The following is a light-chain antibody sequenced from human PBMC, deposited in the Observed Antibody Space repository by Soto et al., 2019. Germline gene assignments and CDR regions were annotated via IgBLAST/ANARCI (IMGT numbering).Light chain of an antibody. CDR2: AAS. Sequence: DIQLTQSPSFLSASVGDRVTITCRASQGISSYLAWYQQKPGKAPKLLIYAASTLQGGVPSRFSGSGSGTGFTLTISSLQPEDFATYYCQQLHSYPPTFGGGTKVDIK. CDR3: QQLHSYPPT. V-gene: IGKV1-9*01. J-gene: IGKJ4*01. CDR1: QGISSY.